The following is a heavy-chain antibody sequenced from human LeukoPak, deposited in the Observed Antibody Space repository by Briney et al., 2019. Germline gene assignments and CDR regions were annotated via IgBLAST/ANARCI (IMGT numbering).Heavy chain of an antibody. D-gene: IGHD3-10*01. Sequence: SDTLSLTCAVSGYSISSSNWWGWIRPPPGKGLEWIGYIYYSGRTNYNPSLKSRVTMSVDTSKNQFSLKLSSVTALDTAVYYCARSRFDAFDIWGQGTMVTVSP. CDR3: ARSRFDAFDI. J-gene: IGHJ3*02. V-gene: IGHV4-28*06. CDR2: IYYSGRT. CDR1: GYSISSSNW.